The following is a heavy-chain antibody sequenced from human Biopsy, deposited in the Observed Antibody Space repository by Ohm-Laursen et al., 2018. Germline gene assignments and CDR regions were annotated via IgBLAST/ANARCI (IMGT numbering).Heavy chain of an antibody. J-gene: IGHJ3*02. CDR3: ARDRMVTIITLVRADTFDI. V-gene: IGHV1-2*02. Sequence: ESSVKVSCKASGYTFTDSYMHWVRQAPGQGLEWMGWINPNSGGTNYAQKFQGRVTMTSDTSISTAYIELRRLISDDTAVYFCARDRMVTIITLVRADTFDIWGQGTLVSVSS. CDR1: GYTFTDSY. D-gene: IGHD3-10*01. CDR2: INPNSGGT.